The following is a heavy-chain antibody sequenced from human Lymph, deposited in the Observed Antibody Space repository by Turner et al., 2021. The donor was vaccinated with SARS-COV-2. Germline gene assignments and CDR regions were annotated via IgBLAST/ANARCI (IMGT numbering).Heavy chain of an antibody. V-gene: IGHV1-69*04. CDR3: ARDLSPLIVVVVAAKAGNWADP. J-gene: IGHJ5*02. D-gene: IGHD2-15*01. Sequence: QVQLVQSGAEVKKPGSSVKVPCKASRGTFSSYTISWVRQAPGQGLEWMGRIIPILGITNYAQKFQGRVTITADKSTSTAYMELSSLRSEDTAVYYCARDLSPLIVVVVAAKAGNWADPWGQGTLVTVSS. CDR2: IIPILGIT. CDR1: RGTFSSYT.